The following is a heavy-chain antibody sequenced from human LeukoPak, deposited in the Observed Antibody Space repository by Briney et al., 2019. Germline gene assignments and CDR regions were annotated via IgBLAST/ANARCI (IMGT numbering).Heavy chain of an antibody. D-gene: IGHD6-19*01. CDR1: RLTFIGYW. Sequence: GSLRLSCAASRLTFIGYWMSWVRQAPGKGLEWVANIKQDGSEKYYVDSVKGRFTISRDNAERSLYLQMNSLRPEDTAVYYCTRDYRRLEDAFDVWGQGTMVTVSS. CDR3: TRDYRRLEDAFDV. J-gene: IGHJ3*01. CDR2: IKQDGSEK. V-gene: IGHV3-7*04.